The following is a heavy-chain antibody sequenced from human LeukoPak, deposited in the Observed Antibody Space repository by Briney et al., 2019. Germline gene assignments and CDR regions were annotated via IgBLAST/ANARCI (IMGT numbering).Heavy chain of an antibody. V-gene: IGHV3-30*02. CDR1: GINFRASG. Sequence: GGSLRLSCAASGINFRASGMHWVRQAPGMGLEWVTFIQSDGSDKRYAASVAGRFTISRDDSKNTVYLHMNSLRPDDSALYYCAREGGTVVVGRFDYWGQGTLVTVSS. CDR3: AREGGTVVVGRFDY. CDR2: IQSDGSDK. D-gene: IGHD2-2*01. J-gene: IGHJ4*02.